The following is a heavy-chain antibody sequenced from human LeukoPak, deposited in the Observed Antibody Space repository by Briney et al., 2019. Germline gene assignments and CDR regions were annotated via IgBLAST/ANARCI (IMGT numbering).Heavy chain of an antibody. D-gene: IGHD4-11*01. CDR3: ARDLISGHYTFDY. V-gene: IGHV3-48*02. CDR2: ISSSSSTR. CDR1: GFTFSSFS. Sequence: GGSLRLSCAASGFTFSSFSMNWVCQAPGQGLEWVSYISSSSSTRNYADSVKGRFTISRDNAKNSLYLQMNSLRDEDTAVYYCARDLISGHYTFDYWGQGTLVTVSS. J-gene: IGHJ4*02.